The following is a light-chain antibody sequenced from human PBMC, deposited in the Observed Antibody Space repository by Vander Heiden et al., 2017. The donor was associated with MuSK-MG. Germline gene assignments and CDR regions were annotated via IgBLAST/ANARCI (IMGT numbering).Light chain of an antibody. CDR1: NIGSKT. Sequence: YVLTQPPSVSVAPGKTARINCGGNNIGSKTVHWYQQKPGQAPVLGIYYDRDRPSGIPERFSGSNSGNTATLTISRVEAGDESDYYCQVWDNRGVFSGGTKLTVL. V-gene: IGLV3-21*04. CDR3: QVWDNRGV. J-gene: IGLJ3*02. CDR2: YDR.